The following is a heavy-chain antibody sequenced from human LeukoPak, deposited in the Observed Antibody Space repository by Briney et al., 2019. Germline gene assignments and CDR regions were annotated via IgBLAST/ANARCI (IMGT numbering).Heavy chain of an antibody. V-gene: IGHV1-69*13. CDR1: GGTFSSYA. CDR2: IIPIFGTA. Sequence: ASVKVSCKASGGTFSSYAISWVRQAPGQGLEWMGGIIPIFGTANYAQKFQGRVTITADESTSTAYMELSSLRSEDTAVYYCARDRHGRNYYDSSGSWGQGTLVTVSS. J-gene: IGHJ5*02. CDR3: ARDRHGRNYYDSSGS. D-gene: IGHD3-22*01.